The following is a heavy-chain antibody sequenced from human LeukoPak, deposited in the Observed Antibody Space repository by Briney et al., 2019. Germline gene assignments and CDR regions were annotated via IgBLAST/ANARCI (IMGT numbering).Heavy chain of an antibody. Sequence: GGSLRLSCAASGFTFSTYSMNWVRQAPGKGLEWVSYIGRSSSPIYYADSVKGRFTISRDNAKNSLYSQMNGLRAEDTAVYYCARGPSSQFRTDYWGQGTLVTVSS. D-gene: IGHD2-2*01. CDR2: IGRSSSPI. V-gene: IGHV3-48*01. J-gene: IGHJ4*02. CDR1: GFTFSTYS. CDR3: ARGPSSQFRTDY.